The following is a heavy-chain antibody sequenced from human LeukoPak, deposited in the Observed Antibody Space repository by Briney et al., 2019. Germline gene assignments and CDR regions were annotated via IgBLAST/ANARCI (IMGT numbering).Heavy chain of an antibody. CDR3: AGWAYDILTGSHEYFQH. Sequence: PSETLSLTCTVSGYSISTGYYWDWIRQPPGKGLEWIGTFYHGGSTYYNPSLKSRVTISVDTSKNQFSLKLSSVTAADTAVYYCAGWAYDILTGSHEYFQHWGQGTLVTVSS. CDR2: FYHGGST. V-gene: IGHV4-38-2*02. J-gene: IGHJ1*01. D-gene: IGHD3-9*01. CDR1: GYSISTGYY.